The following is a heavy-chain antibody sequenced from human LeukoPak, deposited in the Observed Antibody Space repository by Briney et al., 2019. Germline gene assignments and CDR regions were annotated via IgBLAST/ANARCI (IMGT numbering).Heavy chain of an antibody. Sequence: GGSLRLSCAASGFTFSSYAISWVRQAPGKGLEWVSAISGSGGSTYYADSVKGRFTISRDNSKNTLYLQMNSLRAEDTAVYYCAKSRPPSIVVVPARAGKYLNFDYWGQGTLVTVSS. CDR3: AKSRPPSIVVVPARAGKYLNFDY. CDR1: GFTFSSYA. CDR2: ISGSGGST. D-gene: IGHD2-2*01. J-gene: IGHJ4*02. V-gene: IGHV3-23*01.